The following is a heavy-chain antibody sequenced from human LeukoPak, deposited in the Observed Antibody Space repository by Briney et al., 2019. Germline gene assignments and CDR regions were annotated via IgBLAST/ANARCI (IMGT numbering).Heavy chain of an antibody. J-gene: IGHJ5*02. CDR3: ARDVRYYDSSGYYWFDP. D-gene: IGHD3-22*01. CDR2: NWYDGSHK. CDR1: GFSFSPYG. Sequence: GRSLRLSCTASGFSFSPYGMHWVRQAPGRGLECVVLNWYDGSHKYYAHSVKGRFTISRDNSKNTLYLQMNSLRAEDTAVYYCARDVRYYDSSGYYWFDPWGQGTLVTVSS. V-gene: IGHV3-33*01.